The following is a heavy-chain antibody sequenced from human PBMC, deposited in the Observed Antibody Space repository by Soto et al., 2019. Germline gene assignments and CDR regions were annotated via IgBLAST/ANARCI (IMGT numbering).Heavy chain of an antibody. V-gene: IGHV4-61*01. CDR3: ARELRLGGNSFDY. Sequence: QVHLQESGPGLVKPSETLSLTCAVSGGSVNSGSYYWSWIRQPPGKGLEWSGYIYYSGSTNYNPALKSLVTISLDTSKDQFSLKLTSVTAADTAVYYCARELRLGGNSFDYWGQGTLVTVSS. CDR1: GGSVNSGSYY. D-gene: IGHD3-16*01. J-gene: IGHJ4*02. CDR2: IYYSGST.